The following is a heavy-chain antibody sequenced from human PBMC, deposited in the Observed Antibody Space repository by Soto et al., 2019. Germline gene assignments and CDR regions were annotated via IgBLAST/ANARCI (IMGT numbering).Heavy chain of an antibody. CDR2: ISTYNGNT. CDR1: GYTFTSYV. Sequence: ASVKVSCKASGYTFTSYVVTWVRQAPGQGLEWMGWISTYNGNTNYAQKFQDRVTITTDTSTSTAYIELRSLRSDDTAVYYCASSYGQYNNYYYYMDVWGKGTTVTVSS. CDR3: ASSYGQYNNYYYYMDV. D-gene: IGHD5-18*01. V-gene: IGHV1-18*01. J-gene: IGHJ6*03.